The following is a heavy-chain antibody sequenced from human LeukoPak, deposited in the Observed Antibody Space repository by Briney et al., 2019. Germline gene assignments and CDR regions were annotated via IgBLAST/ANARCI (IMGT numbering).Heavy chain of an antibody. CDR2: IYPGDSGT. Sequence: GESLKISCKGSGYSFTSYWIGWVRQMPGKGLEWMGIIYPGDSGTRYSPSFQGQVTISADKSISTAYLQWSSLKASDTAMYYCARHHYYGSGAHPYYGMDVWGQGTTVTVSS. CDR1: GYSFTSYW. J-gene: IGHJ6*02. CDR3: ARHHYYGSGAHPYYGMDV. V-gene: IGHV5-51*01. D-gene: IGHD3-10*01.